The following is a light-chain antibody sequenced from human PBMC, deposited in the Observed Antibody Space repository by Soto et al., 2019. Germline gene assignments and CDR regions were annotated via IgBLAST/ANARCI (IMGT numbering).Light chain of an antibody. CDR3: HQYKNYNT. J-gene: IGKJ2*01. CDR2: DVS. Sequence: DIQMTQSPSTLSASVGDRVTITCRASQSVSKWLAWYQQKPGKAPKLLIYDVSRLETGVPSRFSGSGSLTEFTLTISGLQPDDFATYYCHQYKNYNTFGPGTKLEIK. CDR1: QSVSKW. V-gene: IGKV1-5*01.